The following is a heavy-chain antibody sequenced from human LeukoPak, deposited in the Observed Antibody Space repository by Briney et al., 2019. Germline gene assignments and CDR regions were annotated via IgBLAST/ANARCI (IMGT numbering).Heavy chain of an antibody. CDR3: GRGKWLVSKLFDY. Sequence: ASVKVCCKASGYTFTGYYMHWVRQATGQGLEWMGWMNPNSGNTGYAQKFQGRVTMTRNTSISTAYMELSSLRSEDTAVYYCGRGKWLVSKLFDYWGQGTLVTVSS. V-gene: IGHV1-8*02. CDR1: GYTFTGYY. CDR2: MNPNSGNT. D-gene: IGHD6-19*01. J-gene: IGHJ4*02.